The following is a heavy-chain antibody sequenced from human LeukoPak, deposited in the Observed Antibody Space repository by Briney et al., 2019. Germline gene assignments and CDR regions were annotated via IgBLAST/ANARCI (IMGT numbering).Heavy chain of an antibody. J-gene: IGHJ6*03. Sequence: PGGSLRLSCAASRFTFNNYWMNWVRQVPGKGLEWVANIKEDGSEKYYVDSVKGRFTISRDNAKNSLYLQMNSLRAEDTAVYYCARELRSLYYMDVWGKGTTVTVSS. CDR1: RFTFNNYW. V-gene: IGHV3-7*01. CDR3: ARELRSLYYMDV. D-gene: IGHD2-21*01. CDR2: IKEDGSEK.